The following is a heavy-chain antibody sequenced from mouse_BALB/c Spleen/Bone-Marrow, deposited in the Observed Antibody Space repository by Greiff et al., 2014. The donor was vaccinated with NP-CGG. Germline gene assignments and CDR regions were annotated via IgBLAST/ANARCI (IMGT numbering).Heavy chain of an antibody. CDR3: ARYGNYNAMDY. Sequence: VQLQQSGPGLVKPSQSLSLTCSVTCYSITSGYYWNWIRQFPGNKLEWMGYISYDGSNNYNPSLKNRISITRDTSKNQFFLKLSSVTTEDTATYYCARYGNYNAMDYWGQGTSVTVSS. CDR2: ISYDGSN. CDR1: CYSITSGYY. D-gene: IGHD2-1*01. J-gene: IGHJ4*01. V-gene: IGHV3-6*02.